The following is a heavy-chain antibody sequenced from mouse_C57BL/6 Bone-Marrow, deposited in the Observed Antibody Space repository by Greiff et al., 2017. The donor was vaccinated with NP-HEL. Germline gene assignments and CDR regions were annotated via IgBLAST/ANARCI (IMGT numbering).Heavy chain of an antibody. CDR1: GYTFTSYG. V-gene: IGHV1-81*01. CDR2: IYPRSGNT. CDR3: AREGTRAMDY. Sequence: VKLMESGAELARPGASVKLSCKASGYTFTSYGISWVKQRTGQGLEWIGEIYPRSGNTYYNEKFKGKATLTADKSSSTAYMELRSLTSEDSAVYFCAREGTRAMDYWGQGTSVTVSS. D-gene: IGHD3-3*01. J-gene: IGHJ4*01.